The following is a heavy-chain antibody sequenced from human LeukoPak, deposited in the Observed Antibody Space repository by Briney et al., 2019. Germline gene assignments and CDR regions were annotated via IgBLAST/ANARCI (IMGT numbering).Heavy chain of an antibody. D-gene: IGHD5-18*01. Sequence: GGPLTLSCAASGFTFSSYWMIGLRQARGKALEWVANIKQDGKKYYVDHVKGRFSISRDNAKHSLYLQMTSLRAEDTAVYYCARELRDTAMVHFDYWGQGTLVTVSS. J-gene: IGHJ4*02. CDR2: IKQDGKK. V-gene: IGHV3-7*01. CDR1: GFTFSSYW. CDR3: ARELRDTAMVHFDY.